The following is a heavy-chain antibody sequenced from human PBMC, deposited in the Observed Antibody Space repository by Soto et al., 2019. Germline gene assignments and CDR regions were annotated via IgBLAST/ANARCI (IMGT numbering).Heavy chain of an antibody. Sequence: SETLSLTCTVSGGSISSYYWSWIRQPPGKGLEWIGYIYYSGRTNYNPSLSSRVTISVDTSKNQFSLNLSSVTAADTAVYYCARIVESDYTIDFDLWGRGTLVTVSS. CDR3: ARIVESDYTIDFDL. CDR2: IYYSGRT. J-gene: IGHJ2*01. D-gene: IGHD3-3*01. V-gene: IGHV4-59*08. CDR1: GGSISSYY.